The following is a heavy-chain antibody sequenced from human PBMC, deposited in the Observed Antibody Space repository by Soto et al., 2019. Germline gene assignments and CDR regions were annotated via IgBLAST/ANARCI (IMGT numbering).Heavy chain of an antibody. J-gene: IGHJ4*02. CDR2: ISYDGSNK. CDR1: GFTFSSYA. CDR3: ARDGFIVVVTAALSY. V-gene: IGHV3-30*04. Sequence: GGSLRLSCAASGFTFSSYAMHWVRQAPGKGLEWVAVISYDGSNKYYADSVKGRFTISRDNSKNTLYLQMNSLRAEDTAVYYCARDGFIVVVTAALSYWGQGTLVTVSS. D-gene: IGHD2-21*02.